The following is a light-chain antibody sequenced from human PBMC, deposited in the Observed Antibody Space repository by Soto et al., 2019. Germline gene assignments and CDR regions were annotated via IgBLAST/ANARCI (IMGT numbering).Light chain of an antibody. V-gene: IGLV2-23*02. Sequence: QSVLTQPASVSGSPGQSITSCCTGTSSDVGSYNLVSWYQQHPGKAPKLMIYEVSKRPSGVSNRFSGSKSGNTASLTISGLQAEDEADYYCCSYAGSSTFSYVFGTGTKVTVL. CDR1: SSDVGSYNL. J-gene: IGLJ1*01. CDR3: CSYAGSSTFSYV. CDR2: EVS.